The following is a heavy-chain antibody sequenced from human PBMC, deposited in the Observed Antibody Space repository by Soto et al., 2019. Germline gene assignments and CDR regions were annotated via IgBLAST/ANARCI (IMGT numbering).Heavy chain of an antibody. V-gene: IGHV1-3*01. J-gene: IGHJ3*02. Sequence: AASVKVSCKASGYTFTSYAIHWVRQAPGQRLEWMGWINAGNGNTKYSQKFQGRVTITRDTSASTAYMELSSLRSEDTAVYYCARDSVVVVTADDAFDIWGQGTMVTVSS. D-gene: IGHD2-21*02. CDR1: GYTFTSYA. CDR3: ARDSVVVVTADDAFDI. CDR2: INAGNGNT.